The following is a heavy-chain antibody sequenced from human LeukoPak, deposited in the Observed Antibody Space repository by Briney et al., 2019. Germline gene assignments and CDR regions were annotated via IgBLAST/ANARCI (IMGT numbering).Heavy chain of an antibody. V-gene: IGHV4-59*01. CDR2: IYYSGST. J-gene: IGHJ3*02. D-gene: IGHD3-3*01. CDR3: ARENYDFWSGYIRAFDI. CDR1: GGSISSYY. Sequence: SQTLSLTCTVSGGSISSYYWSWIRQPPGKGLEWIGYIYYSGSTNYNPSLKSRVTISVDTSKNQFSLKLSSVTAADTAVYYCARENYDFWSGYIRAFDIWGQGTMVTVSS.